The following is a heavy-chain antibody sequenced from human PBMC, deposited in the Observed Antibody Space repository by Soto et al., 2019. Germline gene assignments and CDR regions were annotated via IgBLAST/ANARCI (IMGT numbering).Heavy chain of an antibody. D-gene: IGHD6-13*01. CDR3: ARTESSSWSFFYYGMDV. Sequence: PSETLSLTCTVTGGSTGSYYWSWIRQSPGRGLEWIGCVYYSDGTNYNPSLKSRATMSMDKSNNQFSLRLRSVTAADTAVYYCARTESSSWSFFYYGMDVWGQGTTVTVSS. CDR2: VYYSDGT. CDR1: GGSTGSYY. V-gene: IGHV4-59*01. J-gene: IGHJ6*02.